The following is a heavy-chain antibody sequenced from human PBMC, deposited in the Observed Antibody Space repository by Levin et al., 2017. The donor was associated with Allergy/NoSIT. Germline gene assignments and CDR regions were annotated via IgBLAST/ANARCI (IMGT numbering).Heavy chain of an antibody. V-gene: IGHV3-23*01. J-gene: IGHJ4*02. CDR3: AKAWRGCDSSSNYQSYDY. CDR1: GFTFSSYA. CDR2: IICNTGST. Sequence: GGSLRLSCAASGFTFSSYAMTWVRQAPGKGLEWVSTIICNTGSTYYADSVKGRFTISRDNSQNTVYLQMNSLRAEDTAVYYCAKAWRGCDSSSNYQSYDYWGQGTLVTVSS. D-gene: IGHD3-22*01.